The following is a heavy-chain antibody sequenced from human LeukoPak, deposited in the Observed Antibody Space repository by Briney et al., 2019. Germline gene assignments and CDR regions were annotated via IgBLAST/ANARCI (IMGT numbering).Heavy chain of an antibody. CDR2: INPHSGGR. J-gene: IGHJ4*02. CDR1: GYTFTDYY. Sequence: ASVKVSCKASGYTFTDYYIHWVRQAPGQGLEWMGWINPHSGGRNSAQKFQGRDTMTRDTSINTAYLELSGLTSDDTAMYYCAKVRDRLSSFYPAAWGQGTLVTVSS. D-gene: IGHD6-13*01. V-gene: IGHV1-2*02. CDR3: AKVRDRLSSFYPAA.